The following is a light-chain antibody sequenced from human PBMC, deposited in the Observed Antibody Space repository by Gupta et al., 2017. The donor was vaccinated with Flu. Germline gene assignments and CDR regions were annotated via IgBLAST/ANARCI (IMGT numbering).Light chain of an antibody. V-gene: IGKV1-39*01. CDR3: QQSYSTPPWT. CDR2: AAS. CDR1: QSISSY. Sequence: DIQMTQSPSSLSASVGDRVTITRRASQSISSYLNWYQQKPGKAPKLLIYAASSLQSGVPSRFSGSGSGTDFTLTISSLQPEDFATYYCQQSYSTPPWTFGQGTKLEIK. J-gene: IGKJ2*01.